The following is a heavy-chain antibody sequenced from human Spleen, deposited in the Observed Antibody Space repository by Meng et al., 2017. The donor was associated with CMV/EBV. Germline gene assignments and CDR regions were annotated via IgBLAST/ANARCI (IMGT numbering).Heavy chain of an antibody. CDR2: IYFSGST. Sequence: SGDSLSSGGFCWSWIRQHPGKGLERIGYIYFSGSTYYNPSLKSRVTISLDTSKNQFSLRLGSVTAADTAVYYCARLRDSLHSGFDYWGQGTLVTVSS. CDR3: ARLRDSLHSGFDY. V-gene: IGHV4-31*02. J-gene: IGHJ4*02. CDR1: GDSLSSGGFC. D-gene: IGHD5-18*01.